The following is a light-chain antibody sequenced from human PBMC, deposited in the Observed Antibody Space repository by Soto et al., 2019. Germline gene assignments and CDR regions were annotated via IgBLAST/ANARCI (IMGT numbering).Light chain of an antibody. CDR1: QSLLHITGETF. J-gene: IGKJ5*01. V-gene: IGKV2D-29*02. Sequence: DVVMTQTPLSLSVAPGQPASISCKSSQSLLHITGETFLFWYLQTKGQSPQILIYEVSTRVSGVPDRFSGSGSGTDFTLEISRVETDDVGIYYCMQSTQPPPTFGQGTRLEIK. CDR3: MQSTQPPPT. CDR2: EVS.